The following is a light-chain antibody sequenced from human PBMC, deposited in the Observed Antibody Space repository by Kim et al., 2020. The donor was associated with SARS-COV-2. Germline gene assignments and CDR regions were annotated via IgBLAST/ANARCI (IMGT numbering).Light chain of an antibody. V-gene: IGLV7-43*01. CDR3: LLYFGSTVV. CDR2: SNS. J-gene: IGLJ2*01. Sequence: PVGKAHIPCPPYTGPVTNSHYPNGFQQKPGQPPRPLIYSNSNKHSWTPARFSGSLLGGKAVLTLSGVQPEDEADYYCLLYFGSTVVFGGGTQLTVL. CDR1: TGPVTNSHY.